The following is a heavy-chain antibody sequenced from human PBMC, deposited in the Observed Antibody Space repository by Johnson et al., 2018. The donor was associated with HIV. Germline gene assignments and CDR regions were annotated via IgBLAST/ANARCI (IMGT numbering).Heavy chain of an antibody. V-gene: IGHV3-23*04. Sequence: VQLVESGGGLVQPGGSLRLSCAASGFTFSSYAMSWVRQAPGKGLEWVSAISGSGGSTYYADSVKGRFTISRDNSKNTLYLQMNSLRAEDTAVYYCAKALHYYDRPGDAFDIWGQGTMVTVSS. CDR1: GFTFSSYA. J-gene: IGHJ3*02. CDR3: AKALHYYDRPGDAFDI. CDR2: ISGSGGST. D-gene: IGHD3-22*01.